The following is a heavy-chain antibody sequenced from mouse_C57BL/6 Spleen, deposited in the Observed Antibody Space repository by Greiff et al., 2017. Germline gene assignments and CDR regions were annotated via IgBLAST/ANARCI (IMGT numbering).Heavy chain of an antibody. Sequence: EVQLVESGGGLVQPKGSLKLSGAASGFSFNTYAMNWVRQAPGKGLEWVARIRSKSNNYATYYADSVKDRFTNSRDDSETMLYLQMNNLKTEDTAMYYCVRGLGGDYWGQGTTLTVSS. J-gene: IGHJ2*01. CDR2: IRSKSNNYAT. CDR1: GFSFNTYA. D-gene: IGHD1-1*02. V-gene: IGHV10-1*01. CDR3: VRGLGGDY.